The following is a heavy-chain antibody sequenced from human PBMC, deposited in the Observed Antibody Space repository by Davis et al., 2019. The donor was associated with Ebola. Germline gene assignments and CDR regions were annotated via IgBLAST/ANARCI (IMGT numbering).Heavy chain of an antibody. CDR2: ISYDGNNK. D-gene: IGHD3/OR15-3a*01. CDR3: ARDKRYLDWLNAFDS. Sequence: GESLKISCAASGFTFSSYAMYWVRQTPGKGLEWVAVISYDGNNKYYGDSVEGRSTISRDNSKNTLYLQMNSLSAEDTAVYYCARDKRYLDWLNAFDSWGQGTLVTVSS. V-gene: IGHV3-30*04. J-gene: IGHJ4*02. CDR1: GFTFSSYA.